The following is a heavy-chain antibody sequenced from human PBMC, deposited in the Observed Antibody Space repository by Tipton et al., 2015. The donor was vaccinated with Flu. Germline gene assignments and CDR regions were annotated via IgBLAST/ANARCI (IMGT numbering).Heavy chain of an antibody. D-gene: IGHD2/OR15-2a*01. CDR3: ARDPFLGTGDAFDV. J-gene: IGHJ3*01. CDR1: GFTFSSYG. Sequence: GSLRLSCAASGFTFSSYGMIWVRQAPGKGLEWVSSISNNGALTYYADSVKGRFTISRDNSKNTVYLQVNSLRVEDTAVYYCARDPFLGTGDAFDVWGRGTMVTASS. V-gene: IGHV3-23*01. CDR2: ISNNGALT.